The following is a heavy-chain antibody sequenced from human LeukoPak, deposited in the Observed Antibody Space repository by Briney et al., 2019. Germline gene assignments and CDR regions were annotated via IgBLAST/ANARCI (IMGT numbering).Heavy chain of an antibody. CDR3: ARKGITMVRGWYYYYGMDV. CDR2: MNPNSGNT. V-gene: IGHV1-8*01. CDR1: GYTFTSYD. Sequence: ASVKVSCKASGYTFTSYDINRVRQATGQGLEWMGWMNPNSGNTGYAQKFQGRVTMTRNTSISTAYMELSSLRSEDTAVYYCARKGITMVRGWYYYYGMDVWGQGTTVTVSS. J-gene: IGHJ6*02. D-gene: IGHD3-10*01.